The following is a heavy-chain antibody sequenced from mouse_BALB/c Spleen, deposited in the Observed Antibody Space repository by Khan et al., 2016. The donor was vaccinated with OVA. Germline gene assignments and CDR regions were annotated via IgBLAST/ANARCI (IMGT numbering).Heavy chain of an antibody. CDR3: ARVGRTTGYFDY. D-gene: IGHD1-1*01. J-gene: IGHJ2*01. V-gene: IGHV1-87*01. Sequence: QVQLQQSGTELARPGASVNLSCKASGYTFTGYWMQWVKQRPGQGLEWIGAIYPGDGNTRYTQKFKGKATLTADKSSSTAYMQLSSLASEDSAVYYCARVGRTTGYFDYWGQGTTLTVSS. CDR1: GYTFTGYW. CDR2: IYPGDGNT.